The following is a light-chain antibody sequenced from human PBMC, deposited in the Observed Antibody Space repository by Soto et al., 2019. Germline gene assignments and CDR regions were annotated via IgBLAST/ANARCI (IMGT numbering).Light chain of an antibody. CDR3: QHYDNWPPMYT. V-gene: IGKV3-15*01. CDR2: GAS. Sequence: EIVVTQSPATLSVSPGERATLSCRASQSGSIAWYQQKLGQAPRLLIYGASTRATGIPARFSGSGSGTEFTHTISSLQSEDFAVYYCQHYDNWPPMYTFGQGTKLEIK. CDR1: QSGS. J-gene: IGKJ2*01.